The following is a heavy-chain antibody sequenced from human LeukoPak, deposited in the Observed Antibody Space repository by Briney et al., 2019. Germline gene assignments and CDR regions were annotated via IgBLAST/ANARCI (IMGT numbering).Heavy chain of an antibody. CDR2: INHSGST. V-gene: IGHV4-34*01. CDR1: GGSFSGYY. D-gene: IGHD2-21*02. J-gene: IGHJ4*02. Sequence: PSETLSLTCAVYGGSFSGYYWSWIRQPPGKGLEWIGEINHSGSTNYNPSLKSRVPISVDTSKNQFSLKLSSVTAADTAVYYCAIGGGDSWDYFDYWGQGTLVTVSS. CDR3: AIGGGDSWDYFDY.